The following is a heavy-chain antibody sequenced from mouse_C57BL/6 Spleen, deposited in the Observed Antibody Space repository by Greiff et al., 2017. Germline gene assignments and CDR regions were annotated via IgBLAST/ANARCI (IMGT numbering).Heavy chain of an antibody. Sequence: EVKLVESGPGLAKPSQTLSLTCSVTGYSITSDYWNWIRKFPGNKLEYMGYISYSGSTYYNPSLKSRISITRDTSKNQYYLQLNSVTTEDTATYYCARSPLYYYGSSYAFDYWGQGTTLTVSS. CDR1: GYSITSDY. V-gene: IGHV3-8*01. D-gene: IGHD1-1*01. J-gene: IGHJ2*01. CDR2: ISYSGST. CDR3: ARSPLYYYGSSYAFDY.